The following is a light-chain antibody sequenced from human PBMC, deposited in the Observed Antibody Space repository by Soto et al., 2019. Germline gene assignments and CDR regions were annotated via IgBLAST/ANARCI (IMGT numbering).Light chain of an antibody. J-gene: IGLJ2*01. CDR3: ISYTSSSILI. V-gene: IGLV2-14*01. CDR2: DVS. Sequence: QSALTQPASVSGSPGQSITISCTGTSSDVGGYNYVSWYQQHPGKAPKLMIYDVSNRPSGVSNRFSGSKSGNTASLTISGLQAEDEADYYCISYTSSSILIFCGVTKLTVL. CDR1: SSDVGGYNY.